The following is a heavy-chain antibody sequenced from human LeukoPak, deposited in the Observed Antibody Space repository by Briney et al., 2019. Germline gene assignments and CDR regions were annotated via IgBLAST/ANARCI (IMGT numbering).Heavy chain of an antibody. J-gene: IGHJ4*02. Sequence: TGGSLRLSCAASGFTFNTYDMSWVRQAPGKGLEWVSGISGSGSRTYYVDSVKGRFTISRDNSKNTLYLQVNSLRAEDTALYYCAKDFTSLASGLFDSWGQGTLVTVSS. V-gene: IGHV3-23*01. CDR1: GFTFNTYD. CDR3: AKDFTSLASGLFDS. CDR2: ISGSGSRT. D-gene: IGHD1-14*01.